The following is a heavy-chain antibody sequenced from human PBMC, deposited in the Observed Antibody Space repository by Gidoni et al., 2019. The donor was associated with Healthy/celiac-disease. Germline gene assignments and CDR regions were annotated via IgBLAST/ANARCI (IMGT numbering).Heavy chain of an antibody. D-gene: IGHD3-3*01. V-gene: IGHV4-39*01. CDR3: SIWAHYDFWSGYYSLHYYGMDV. J-gene: IGHJ6*02. CDR1: GGSISSSIYY. CDR2: SYYSGST. Sequence: QPQLQESGPGLVQPSETLSLTCTVSGGSISSSIYYWGWLRQPPGKGLEWIGSSYYSGSTSYNPSLKSRVTISVDTSKNQFSLKLSSVTAADTVVYYCSIWAHYDFWSGYYSLHYYGMDVWGQGTTVTVSS.